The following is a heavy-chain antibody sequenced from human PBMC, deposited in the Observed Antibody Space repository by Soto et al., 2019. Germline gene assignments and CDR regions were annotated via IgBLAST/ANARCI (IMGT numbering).Heavy chain of an antibody. CDR3: AKDHEYSGSYYDFDY. J-gene: IGHJ4*02. CDR1: GFTFSDYY. CDR2: ISSSSSYT. D-gene: IGHD1-26*01. Sequence: GGSLRLSCAASGFTFSDYYMSWIRQAPGKGLEWVSYISSSSSYTNYADSVKGRFTISRDNAKNSLYLQMNSLRAEDTAVYYCAKDHEYSGSYYDFDYWGQGTLVTV. V-gene: IGHV3-11*05.